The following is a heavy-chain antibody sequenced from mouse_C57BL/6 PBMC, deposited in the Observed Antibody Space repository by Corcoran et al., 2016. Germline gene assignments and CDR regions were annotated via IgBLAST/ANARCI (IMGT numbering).Heavy chain of an antibody. CDR1: GYTFTTYG. CDR3: ARLDNYGGAMDY. Sequence: QIQLVQSGPELKKPGETVKISCKDSGYTFTTYGMSWVKQAPGKGLKWMGWINTYSGVPTYADDFKGRFAFSLETSASTAYLQINNLKNEDTATYFCARLDNYGGAMDYWGQGTSVTVSS. D-gene: IGHD1-1*01. CDR2: INTYSGVP. V-gene: IGHV9-3*01. J-gene: IGHJ4*01.